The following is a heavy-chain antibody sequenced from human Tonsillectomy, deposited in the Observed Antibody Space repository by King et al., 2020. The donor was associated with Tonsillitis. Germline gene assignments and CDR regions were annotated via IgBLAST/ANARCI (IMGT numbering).Heavy chain of an antibody. Sequence: QVQLVESGGGVVQPGRSLRLSCAASGFTFSSYGMHWVRQAPGKGLEWVAVISYDGSNKYYAHSVKGRFTISRDNSKNTLYLQINSLRAEDTAVYYCAKEGYSYGDYWGQGTLVTVSS. V-gene: IGHV3-30*18. J-gene: IGHJ4*02. D-gene: IGHD5-18*01. CDR1: GFTFSSYG. CDR3: AKEGYSYGDY. CDR2: ISYDGSNK.